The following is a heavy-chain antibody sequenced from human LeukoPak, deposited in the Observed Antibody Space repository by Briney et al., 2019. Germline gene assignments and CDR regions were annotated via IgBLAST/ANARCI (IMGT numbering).Heavy chain of an antibody. J-gene: IGHJ6*04. CDR3: AELGITMIGGV. CDR1: GFTFISYW. V-gene: IGHV3-48*04. Sequence: GGSLRLSCAASGFTFISYWLTWVRQAPGKGLEWVSYISSSGSTIYYADSVKGRFTISRDNAKNSLYLQMNSLRAEDTAVYYCAELGITMIGGVWGKGTTVTISS. D-gene: IGHD3-10*02. CDR2: ISSSGSTI.